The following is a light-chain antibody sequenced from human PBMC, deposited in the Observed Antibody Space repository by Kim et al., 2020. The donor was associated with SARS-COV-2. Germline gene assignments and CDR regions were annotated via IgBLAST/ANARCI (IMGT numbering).Light chain of an antibody. V-gene: IGKV3-20*01. CDR2: GAS. Sequence: FPEERATPSCRASPSVSSSYLAWYQQRPGQAPRLLIYGASSRATGIPDRFSGSGSGTDFTLTISRLEPEDFAVYYCQQYGSSAWTFGQGTKVDIK. CDR1: PSVSSSY. CDR3: QQYGSSAWT. J-gene: IGKJ1*01.